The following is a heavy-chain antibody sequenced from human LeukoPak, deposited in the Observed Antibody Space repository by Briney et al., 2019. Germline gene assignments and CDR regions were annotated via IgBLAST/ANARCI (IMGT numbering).Heavy chain of an antibody. J-gene: IGHJ5*02. CDR1: GCTFSSYA. Sequence: GGSLRLSCAASGCTFSSYAMSWVLQAPGKGLEWVSAIIGSGGSTYYADSVKGRFTISRDNSQNTLYLQMNSLRAEDTAVYYCAKNTPPICTSTSCGWFDPSGHGTLVTVSS. CDR3: AKNTPPICTSTSCGWFDP. V-gene: IGHV3-23*01. D-gene: IGHD2-2*01. CDR2: IIGSGGST.